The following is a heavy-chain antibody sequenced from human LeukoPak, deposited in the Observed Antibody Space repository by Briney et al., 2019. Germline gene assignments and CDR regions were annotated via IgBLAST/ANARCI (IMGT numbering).Heavy chain of an antibody. CDR3: ARATVGANDY. J-gene: IGHJ4*02. CDR1: GDSVSSNSAA. CDR2: TYYRSRWFN. V-gene: IGHV6-1*01. Sequence: SQTLSLTCAISGDSVSSNSAAWNWIRQSPSRGLEWLGRTYYRSRWFNDYAMSVKSRIIISADTSKNQFSLQMNSVTPDDTAVYYCARATVGANDYWGQGVLVTVSS. D-gene: IGHD1-26*01.